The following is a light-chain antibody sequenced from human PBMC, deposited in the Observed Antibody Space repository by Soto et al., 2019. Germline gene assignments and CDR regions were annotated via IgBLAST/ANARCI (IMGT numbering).Light chain of an antibody. Sequence: QSVLTQPPSASGTPGQRVTISCSGSSSNIGSYIVNWYQQFPGTAPKLLIYTNDQRPSGVPDRIFGSKSYTTASLTVSGLQAEDEADYYCSSFAGTNSFVFVTVTKVTVL. CDR2: TND. CDR1: SSNIGSYI. J-gene: IGLJ1*01. CDR3: SSFAGTNSFV. V-gene: IGLV1-44*01.